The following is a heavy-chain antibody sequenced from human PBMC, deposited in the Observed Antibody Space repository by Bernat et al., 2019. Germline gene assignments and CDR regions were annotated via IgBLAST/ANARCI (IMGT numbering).Heavy chain of an antibody. CDR2: IKQDGREK. D-gene: IGHD6-13*01. J-gene: IGHJ6*03. CDR3: ARGPIAAACSYYYYCLDV. V-gene: IGHV3-7*01. Sequence: EVQLVESGGGLVQPGGSLRLSCATSGFTFSSYWMSWVRQAPGKGLEWVANIKQDGREKSYAECVKGRPNISRDNTRHSLYLRMNSLRAEDTAVYQCARGPIAAACSYYYYCLDVCRKGTTLTVSS. CDR1: GFTFSSYW.